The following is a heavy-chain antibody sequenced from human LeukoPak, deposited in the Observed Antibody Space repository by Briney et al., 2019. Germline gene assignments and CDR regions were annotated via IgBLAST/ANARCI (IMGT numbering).Heavy chain of an antibody. V-gene: IGHV1-46*01. CDR1: GYTFTSYN. D-gene: IGHD4-17*01. CDR2: INPSGGTT. CDR3: ASGGNYGDYVEVDY. J-gene: IGHJ4*02. Sequence: ASVKVSCKASGYTFTSYNIHWVRQAPGQGLEWMGVINPSGGTTRYVQKFQGRITMTRDMSTSTVYMELSSLRSDDTAVYYCASGGNYGDYVEVDYWGQGTLVTVSS.